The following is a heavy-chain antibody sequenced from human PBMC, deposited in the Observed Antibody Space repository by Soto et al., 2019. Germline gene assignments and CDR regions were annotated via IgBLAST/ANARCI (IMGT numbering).Heavy chain of an antibody. CDR3: AREDRGYAEGAGYYGMDV. CDR2: INAGNGNT. CDR1: GYTFTSYA. Sequence: QVQLVQSGAEVKKPGASVKVSCKASGYTFTSYAMHWVRQAPGQRLEWMGWINAGNGNTKYSQKFQGRVTITRDTSASTAYMELSSLRSEDTAVYYCAREDRGYAEGAGYYGMDVWGQGTTVTVSS. V-gene: IGHV1-3*01. J-gene: IGHJ6*02. D-gene: IGHD5-18*01.